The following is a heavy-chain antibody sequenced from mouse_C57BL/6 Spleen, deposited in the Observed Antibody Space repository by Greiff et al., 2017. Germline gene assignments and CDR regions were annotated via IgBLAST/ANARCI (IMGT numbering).Heavy chain of an antibody. V-gene: IGHV1-64*01. CDR2: IHPNSGST. CDR3: ARSNYGNYDYFDY. Sequence: QVQLQQPGAELVKPGASVKLSCKASGYTFTSYWMHWVKQRPGQGLEWIGMIHPNSGSTNYNEKFKSKATLTVDKSSSTAYMQLSSLTSEDAAVYYCARSNYGNYDYFDYWGQGTTLTVSS. J-gene: IGHJ2*01. D-gene: IGHD2-1*01. CDR1: GYTFTSYW.